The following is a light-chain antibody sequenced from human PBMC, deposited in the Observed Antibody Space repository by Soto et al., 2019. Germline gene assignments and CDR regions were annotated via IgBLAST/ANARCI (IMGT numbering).Light chain of an antibody. CDR2: EVS. J-gene: IGLJ2*01. CDR3: SSYTSSTTLVI. CDR1: SSDIGAYKY. Sequence: QPVLTQPASVSGSPGQSITISCTGTSSDIGAYKYVSWYQHHPGKAPKLVISEVSNRPSGVSTRFSGSKSGNTASLTISGLQAEDEAQYYCSSYTSSTTLVIFGGGTKLTVL. V-gene: IGLV2-14*01.